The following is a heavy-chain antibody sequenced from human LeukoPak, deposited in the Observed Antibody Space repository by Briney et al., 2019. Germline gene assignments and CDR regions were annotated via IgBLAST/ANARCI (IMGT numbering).Heavy chain of an antibody. V-gene: IGHV3-7*01. CDR1: EFIFNAYW. D-gene: IGHD4-17*01. CDR2: IKHDGSQK. CDR3: VRDQGTTVTSYAFDL. J-gene: IGHJ3*01. Sequence: QPGGSLRLSCATSEFIFNAYWMTWVRQAPGKGLEWVANIKHDGSQKNYAAFVKGRFTISRDNAKNSLFLQMNNLRAEDTALYFCVRDQGTTVTSYAFDLWGKGTMVTVSS.